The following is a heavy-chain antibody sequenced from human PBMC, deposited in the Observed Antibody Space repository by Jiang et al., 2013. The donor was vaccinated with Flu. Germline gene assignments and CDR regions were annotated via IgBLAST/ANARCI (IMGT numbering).Heavy chain of an antibody. V-gene: IGHV4-31*03. J-gene: IGHJ6*02. D-gene: IGHD5-12*01. CDR2: IYHSGTT. Sequence: TLSLTCTVSGGSISSGGFYWSWIRQHPGKGLEWIGNIYHSGTTYYNPSLKSRFIISVDTSKNQFSLRLSSVTAADTAVYYCARIDYSGYDLHYYFGMDVWGQGTTVSVSS. CDR3: ARIDYSGYDLHYYFGMDV. CDR1: GGSISSGGFY.